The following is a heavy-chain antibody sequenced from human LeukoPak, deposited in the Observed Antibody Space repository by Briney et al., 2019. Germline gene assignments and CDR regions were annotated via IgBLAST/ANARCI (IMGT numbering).Heavy chain of an antibody. D-gene: IGHD1-26*01. J-gene: IGHJ5*02. CDR1: GYTLTSYG. Sequence: ASVKVSCKASGYTLTSYGISWVRQAPGQGLEWLGWISAYNGNTNYAQKLQGRVTMTTDTSTSTAYMELRSLRSDDTAVYYCATLGASDWFDPWGQGTLVTVSS. CDR3: ATLGASDWFDP. V-gene: IGHV1-18*01. CDR2: ISAYNGNT.